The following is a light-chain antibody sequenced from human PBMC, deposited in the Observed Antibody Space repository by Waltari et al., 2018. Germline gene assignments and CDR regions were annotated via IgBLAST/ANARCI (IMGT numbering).Light chain of an antibody. CDR2: DLT. J-gene: IGLJ2*01. Sequence: QSALTQPASVSGSPGQSITISCTGTSADIGAYSYVTWYHHRPCKVPKLIIYDLTERPSGVSNRFSGSKSGSTASLTVSGLQAEDEGLFYCSAYTSRGTLKFGGGTRVTVL. CDR1: SADIGAYSY. V-gene: IGLV2-14*03. CDR3: SAYTSRGTLK.